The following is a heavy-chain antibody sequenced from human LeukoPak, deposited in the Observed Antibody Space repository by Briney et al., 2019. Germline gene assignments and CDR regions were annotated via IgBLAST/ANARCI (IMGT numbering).Heavy chain of an antibody. CDR2: ISYDGSNK. D-gene: IGHD2-21*01. Sequence: GGSLRLSCAASGFTFSSYGMHWVRQAPGKGLEWVAVISYDGSNKNYADSVKGRFTISRDNSKNTLYLQMNSLRAEDTAVYYCAAHSPYERARRVPYWGQGTLVTVSS. V-gene: IGHV3-33*05. J-gene: IGHJ4*02. CDR1: GFTFSSYG. CDR3: AAHSPYERARRVPY.